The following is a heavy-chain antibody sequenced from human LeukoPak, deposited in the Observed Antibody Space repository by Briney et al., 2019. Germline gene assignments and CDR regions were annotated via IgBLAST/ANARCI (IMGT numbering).Heavy chain of an antibody. J-gene: IGHJ4*02. Sequence: GGSLRLSCAASGFTFDDYAMHWVRQAPGKGLEWVSGISWNSGSIGYADSVKGQFTISRDNAKNSLYLQMNSLRAEDTALYYCAKDFDDYGGAIDYWGQGTLVTVSS. D-gene: IGHD4-23*01. V-gene: IGHV3-9*01. CDR1: GFTFDDYA. CDR2: ISWNSGSI. CDR3: AKDFDDYGGAIDY.